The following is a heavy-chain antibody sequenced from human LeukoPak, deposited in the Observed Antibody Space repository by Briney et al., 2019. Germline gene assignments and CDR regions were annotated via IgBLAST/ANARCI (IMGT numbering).Heavy chain of an antibody. V-gene: IGHV1-46*01. CDR1: GYTFTTYY. CDR3: ARDGRYCGSTSCRLNWFDP. CDR2: INPSGGST. Sequence: APVKVSCKASGYTFTTYYMHWVRQVPGQGLEWMGIINPSGGSTSYAQKFQGRVTMTRDTSTSTIYMELSSLRSEDTAVYYCARDGRYCGSTSCRLNWFDPWGQGTLVTVSS. J-gene: IGHJ5*02. D-gene: IGHD2-2*01.